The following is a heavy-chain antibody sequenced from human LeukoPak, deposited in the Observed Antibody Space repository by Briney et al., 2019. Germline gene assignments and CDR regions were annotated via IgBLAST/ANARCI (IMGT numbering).Heavy chain of an antibody. CDR3: ARDGLDSSGWYEDY. Sequence: GGSLRLSCAASGFTFSSYGMHWVRQAPGKGLEWVAFIRYDGSNKYYADSVKGRFTISRDNSKNTLYLQMNSLRAEDTAVYYCARDGLDSSGWYEDYWGQGTLVTVSS. CDR2: IRYDGSNK. J-gene: IGHJ4*02. D-gene: IGHD6-19*01. V-gene: IGHV3-30*02. CDR1: GFTFSSYG.